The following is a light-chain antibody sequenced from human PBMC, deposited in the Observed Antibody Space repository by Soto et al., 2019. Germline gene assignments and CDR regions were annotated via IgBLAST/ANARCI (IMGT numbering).Light chain of an antibody. J-gene: IGKJ5*01. V-gene: IGKV1-33*01. CDR1: QDINNF. CDR2: DAS. CDR3: QQYDNLQIT. Sequence: DIQMTQSPSSLSASAGDRVTITCQANQDINNFLNWYQHKPGKAPKLLIYDASNVKSGVPSRFSGSGSGTDFPFTISILQPDDIATYYCQQYDNLQITFGPGTRLDI.